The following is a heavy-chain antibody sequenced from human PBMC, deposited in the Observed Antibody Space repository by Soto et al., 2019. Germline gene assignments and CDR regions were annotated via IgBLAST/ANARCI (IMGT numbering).Heavy chain of an antibody. D-gene: IGHD1-7*01. CDR2: IGGIGGST. CDR3: AKELLTATTRYYYNGVDV. J-gene: IGHJ6*02. Sequence: GGSLRLSCAASGFTFRSFAMSWVRQAPGKGLEWVSAIGGIGGSTYTADSVKGRFTISRDNSKNTLYLQMNSLRVEDTAVYYCAKELLTATTRYYYNGVDVWGQGTTVPV. V-gene: IGHV3-23*01. CDR1: GFTFRSFA.